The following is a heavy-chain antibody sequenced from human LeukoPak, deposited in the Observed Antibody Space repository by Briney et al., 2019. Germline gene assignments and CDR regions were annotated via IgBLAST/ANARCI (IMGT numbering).Heavy chain of an antibody. J-gene: IGHJ4*02. V-gene: IGHV3-48*03. CDR3: AKYPSDSGY. CDR1: GFTFKSYE. Sequence: PGGSLTLSCAASGFTFKSYEMNWFRQAPGKGLEWVSYISSSSATMYYANSVKGRFTISRDDAKNSLFLQMNSLRAEDTAIYYCAKYPSDSGYWGPGTLVTVSS. D-gene: IGHD1-26*01. CDR2: ISSSSATM.